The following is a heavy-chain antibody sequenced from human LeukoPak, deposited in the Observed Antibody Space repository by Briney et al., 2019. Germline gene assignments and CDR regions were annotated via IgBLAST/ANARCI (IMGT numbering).Heavy chain of an antibody. D-gene: IGHD5-18*01. V-gene: IGHV3-30-3*01. CDR2: ISYDGSNK. Sequence: GGSLRLSCAASGFTFSSYAMHWVRQAPGKGLEWVAVISYDGSNKYYADSVKGRFTISRDNSKNTLYLQMNSLRAEDTAVYYCARDKQLWLLGAFDIWGQGTMVTVSS. J-gene: IGHJ3*02. CDR3: ARDKQLWLLGAFDI. CDR1: GFTFSSYA.